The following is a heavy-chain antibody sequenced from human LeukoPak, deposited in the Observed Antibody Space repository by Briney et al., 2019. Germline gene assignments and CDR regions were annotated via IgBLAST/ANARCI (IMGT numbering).Heavy chain of an antibody. V-gene: IGHV3-7*01. CDR3: ARDSYYGSGSYSDY. D-gene: IGHD3-10*01. CDR2: IKQDGSEK. J-gene: IGHJ4*02. Sequence: GGSLRLSCAASGFTFTNYWMSWVRQAPGKGLEWVANIKQDGSEKYYVDSVKGRFTISRDNAKNSLYLQMNSLRAEDTAVYYCARDSYYGSGSYSDYWGQGTLVTVSS. CDR1: GFTFTNYW.